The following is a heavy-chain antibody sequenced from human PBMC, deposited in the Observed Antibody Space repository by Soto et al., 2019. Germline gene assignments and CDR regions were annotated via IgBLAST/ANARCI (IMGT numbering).Heavy chain of an antibody. J-gene: IGHJ4*02. CDR2: IKSDGSGA. CDR1: GFTFSSYW. Sequence: EVQLVESGGDLVQPGGSLRLSCAASGFTFSSYWMHWVRQAPGKGLVWVSRIKSDGSGAIYADPVKGRFTVSRDNAXNXLFLLMNSLSTEDTAVYYCARGDGDYHDGNGYLGRHWGQGTPVTVSS. D-gene: IGHD3-22*01. CDR3: ARGDGDYHDGNGYLGRH. V-gene: IGHV3-74*01.